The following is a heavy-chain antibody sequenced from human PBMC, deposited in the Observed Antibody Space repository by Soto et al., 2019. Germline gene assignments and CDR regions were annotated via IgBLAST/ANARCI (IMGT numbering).Heavy chain of an antibody. J-gene: IGHJ3*02. CDR2: IYWDHDK. CDR1: GFSLTTRQVG. Sequence: QITLKESGPTLVEPTQPLTLTCTFSGFSLTTRQVGVGWIRQPPGQALEWLAVIYWDHDKRYSPSLERRLTVTKDTTKNQVVVTMPNMDPMDTATYYCAHLMITYGGVIADDAFDIWGQGTMVTVCS. V-gene: IGHV2-5*02. CDR3: AHLMITYGGVIADDAFDI. D-gene: IGHD3-16*02.